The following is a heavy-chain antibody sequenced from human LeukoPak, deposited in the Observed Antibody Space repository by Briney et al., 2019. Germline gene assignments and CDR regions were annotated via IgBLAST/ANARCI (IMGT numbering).Heavy chain of an antibody. J-gene: IGHJ6*02. Sequence: TSETLSLTCTVSGGSISSYYWSWIRQPPGKGLERIGYIYYSGSTNYNPSLKSRVTISVDTSKNQFSLKLSSVTAADTAVYYCARTGNGSGSYYNQNYYYGMDVWGQGTTVTVSS. CDR3: ARTGNGSGSYYNQNYYYGMDV. V-gene: IGHV4-59*08. D-gene: IGHD3-10*01. CDR2: IYYSGST. CDR1: GGSISSYY.